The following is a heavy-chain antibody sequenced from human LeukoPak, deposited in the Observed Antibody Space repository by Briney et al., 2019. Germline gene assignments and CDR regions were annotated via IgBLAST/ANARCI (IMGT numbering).Heavy chain of an antibody. J-gene: IGHJ4*02. Sequence: PSETLSLTCTVSGGSISSSSYYWGWIRQPPGKGLEWIGRIYYSGSTYYNPSLKSRVTISVDTSKNQFSLKLSSVTAADTAVYYCARGMLRYYYDSSGYYDYWGQGTLVTVSS. CDR1: GGSISSSSYY. D-gene: IGHD3-22*01. CDR3: ARGMLRYYYDSSGYYDY. V-gene: IGHV4-39*01. CDR2: IYYSGST.